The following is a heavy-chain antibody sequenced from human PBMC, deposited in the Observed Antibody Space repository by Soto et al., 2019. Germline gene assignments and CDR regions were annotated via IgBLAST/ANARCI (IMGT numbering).Heavy chain of an antibody. CDR3: ASGITGTKRDDAFDI. V-gene: IGHV1-18*04. CDR1: GYTFTSYS. CDR2: ISAYNGNT. D-gene: IGHD1-7*01. J-gene: IGHJ3*02. Sequence: ASVKVSCKASGYTFTSYSISWVRQAPGQGLEWMGWISAYNGNTNYAQKLQGRVTMTTDTSTSTAYMELRSLRSDDTAVYYCASGITGTKRDDAFDIWGQGTMVTVSS.